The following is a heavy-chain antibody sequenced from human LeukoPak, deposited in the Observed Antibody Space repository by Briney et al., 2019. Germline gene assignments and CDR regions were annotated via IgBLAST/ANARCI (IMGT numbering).Heavy chain of an antibody. CDR3: AREAESDDSGGYYRYHFDY. V-gene: IGHV4-4*07. D-gene: IGHD3-22*01. Sequence: SETLPLTCTVSGDSISRYYWSWIRQTAGKGLEWIGRINTRGTTDCSPSLKTRLTMSVGTSKNQFSLRLSSVTAADTAVYYCAREAESDDSGGYYRYHFDYWGQGTLVTVSS. CDR2: INTRGTT. CDR1: GDSISRYY. J-gene: IGHJ4*02.